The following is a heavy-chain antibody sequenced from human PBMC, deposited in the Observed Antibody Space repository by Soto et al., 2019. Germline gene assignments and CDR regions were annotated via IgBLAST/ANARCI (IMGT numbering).Heavy chain of an antibody. CDR2: ISSSGGTI. CDR1: GFTFSDYY. V-gene: IGHV3-11*01. Sequence: GGSLRLSCAASGFTFSDYYMSWIRQAPGKGLEWVSYISSSGGTIYYADSVKGRFTISRDNAKNSLYLQMNSLRAEDTAVYYCARSPRADLGYCSSTSCYLSWFDPWGQGTLVTVSS. D-gene: IGHD2-2*01. CDR3: ARSPRADLGYCSSTSCYLSWFDP. J-gene: IGHJ5*02.